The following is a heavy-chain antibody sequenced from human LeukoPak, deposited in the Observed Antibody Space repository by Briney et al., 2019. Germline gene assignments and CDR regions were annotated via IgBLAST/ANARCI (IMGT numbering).Heavy chain of an antibody. Sequence: SETLSLTCTVYGGSLSSSYWTWIRQPAGKGLEWIGRIYTSGSTNYNPSLKSRVTMSVDTSKNQFSLKLSSVTAADTAVYYCAREGFWGVSDYWGQGTLVTVSS. V-gene: IGHV4-4*07. CDR2: IYTSGST. D-gene: IGHD3-16*01. CDR3: AREGFWGVSDY. J-gene: IGHJ4*02. CDR1: GGSLSSSY.